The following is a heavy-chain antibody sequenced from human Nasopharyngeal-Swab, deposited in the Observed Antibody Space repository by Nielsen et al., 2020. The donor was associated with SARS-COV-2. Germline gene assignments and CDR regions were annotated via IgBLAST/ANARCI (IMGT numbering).Heavy chain of an antibody. Sequence: SETLSLTCAVYGGFFRGFYWSWIRQPPGKGLEWIGEINDSGSTNYNPSLTSRVTMSVDTSKSQFSLKLNSATAADTAVYYCARGLRKVPIFPASQYYFDYWGQGTLVTVSS. CDR1: GGFFRGFY. CDR3: ARGLRKVPIFPASQYYFDY. D-gene: IGHD3-9*01. CDR2: INDSGST. V-gene: IGHV4-34*01. J-gene: IGHJ4*02.